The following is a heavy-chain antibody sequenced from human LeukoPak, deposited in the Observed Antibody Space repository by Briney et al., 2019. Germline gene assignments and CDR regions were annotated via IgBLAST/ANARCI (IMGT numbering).Heavy chain of an antibody. J-gene: IGHJ1*01. D-gene: IGHD1-26*01. V-gene: IGHV3-66*01. CDR2: IYSGGST. CDR3: ARDGGGATEYFQH. CDR1: GLTFSRYS. Sequence: GGSLRLSCAASGLTFSRYSMNWVRQAPGKGLEWVSVIYSGGSTYYADSVKGRFTISRDNSKNTLYLQMNSLRAEDTAVYYCARDGGGATEYFQHWGQGTLVTVSS.